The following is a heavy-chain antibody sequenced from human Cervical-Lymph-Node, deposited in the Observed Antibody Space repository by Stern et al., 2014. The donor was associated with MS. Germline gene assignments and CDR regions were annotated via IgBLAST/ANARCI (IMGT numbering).Heavy chain of an antibody. CDR3: ARKSLRGMDV. V-gene: IGHV1-69*01. CDR2: IIPILGTP. Sequence: QVQLVQSGAEVKKPGSSVKVSCKASGGTFSSYGISWVRQAPGQGLEWMGVIIPILGTPNYAQKFQGRVTITADESTSTAYMELSSLRSEDTDVYYCARKSLRGMDVWGQGTTVTVSS. D-gene: IGHD4-17*01. CDR1: GGTFSSYG. J-gene: IGHJ6*02.